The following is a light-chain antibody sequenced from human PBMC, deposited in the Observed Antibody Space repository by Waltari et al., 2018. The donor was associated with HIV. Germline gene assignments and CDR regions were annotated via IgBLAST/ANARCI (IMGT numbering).Light chain of an antibody. Sequence: AIQMTQSPSSLSASVGDRVTITCRASQGIRNALGWYQQKPGKAPKLLIYAASSLQSGFPSSFSGRGSGTDFTLTISSLQPEDFATYYCLQDYNDPRTFGPVTKVDIK. CDR1: QGIRNA. CDR2: AAS. J-gene: IGKJ3*01. CDR3: LQDYNDPRT. V-gene: IGKV1-6*01.